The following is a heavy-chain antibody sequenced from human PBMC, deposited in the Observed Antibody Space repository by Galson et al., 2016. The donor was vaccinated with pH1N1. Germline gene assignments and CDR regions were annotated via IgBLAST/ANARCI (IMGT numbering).Heavy chain of an antibody. CDR3: ARWQQGSATFYP. CDR1: GDSISVGTYY. V-gene: IGHV4-61*02. J-gene: IGHJ5*02. Sequence: TLSLTCTVSGDSISVGTYYWSWVRQPAGKALEWIGGVSRSGDTNYNPSLGSRVTVSVDTSKNQFSMRLASVAASGTAVYYCARWQQGSATFYPWGQGTLVSVSS. CDR2: VSRSGDT. D-gene: IGHD6-13*01.